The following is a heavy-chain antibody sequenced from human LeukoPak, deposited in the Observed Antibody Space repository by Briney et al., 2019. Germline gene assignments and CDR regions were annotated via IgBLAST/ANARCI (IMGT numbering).Heavy chain of an antibody. Sequence: SETLSLTCTVSGGSISSGGYYWSWIRQHPGKGLEWIGYIYYSGSTYYNPSLKSRVTISVDTSKNQFSLKLTSVTAADTAVYYCSRRPITMNAFDIWGQGTMVTVSS. CDR3: SRRPITMNAFDI. CDR2: IYYSGST. CDR1: GGSISSGGYY. J-gene: IGHJ3*02. V-gene: IGHV4-31*03. D-gene: IGHD3-22*01.